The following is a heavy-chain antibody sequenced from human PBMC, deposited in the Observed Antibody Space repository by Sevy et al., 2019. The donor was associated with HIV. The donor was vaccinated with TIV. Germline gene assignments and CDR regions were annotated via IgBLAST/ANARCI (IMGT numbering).Heavy chain of an antibody. V-gene: IGHV3-21*01. D-gene: IGHD3-3*01. Sequence: GGSLRLSCAASGFTFHMYTMNWVRQAPGKGLEWVSSISSSSRSTYYADSVKGRFTISRHNANSSLYLQVNSLRTEDTAVYYCARSIFYNSWSGSKPDKSDYQYYGLDLWGQGTTVTVSS. CDR3: ARSIFYNSWSGSKPDKSDYQYYGLDL. CDR2: ISSSSRST. CDR1: GFTFHMYT. J-gene: IGHJ6*02.